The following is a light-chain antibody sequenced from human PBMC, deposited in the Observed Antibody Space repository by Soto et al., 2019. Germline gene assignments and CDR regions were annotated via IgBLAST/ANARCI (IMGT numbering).Light chain of an antibody. V-gene: IGKV3-15*01. CDR1: QSVSSN. CDR3: QHYNNWPPWT. J-gene: IGKJ1*01. CDR2: GAS. Sequence: EITMTQSPATLSVSQGERATLSCRASQSVSSNLAWYQQKPGQAPRLLIYGASTRATGIPAKFSGSGSGTEFTLTISSLQSEDFAVYYCQHYNNWPPWTFGQGTKVDIK.